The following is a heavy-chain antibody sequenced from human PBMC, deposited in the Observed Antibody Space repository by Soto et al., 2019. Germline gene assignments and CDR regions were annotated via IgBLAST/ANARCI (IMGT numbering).Heavy chain of an antibody. V-gene: IGHV3-23*01. CDR3: ANGWFGELTPYYYMDV. Sequence: EVQLLESGGGLVQPGGSLRVSCEASGFTFSNYAMTWVRQAPGRGLEWVSTISDSGGSTHYADSVKGRFTISRDNSKNTLYLQMNSLRAEDTAVYYCANGWFGELTPYYYMDVWGKGTTVTVPS. CDR2: ISDSGGST. CDR1: GFTFSNYA. D-gene: IGHD3-10*01. J-gene: IGHJ6*03.